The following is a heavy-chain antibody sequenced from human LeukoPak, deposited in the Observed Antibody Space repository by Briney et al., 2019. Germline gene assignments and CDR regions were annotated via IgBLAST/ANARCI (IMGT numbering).Heavy chain of an antibody. J-gene: IGHJ4*02. V-gene: IGHV4-34*01. D-gene: IGHD3-10*01. CDR3: ARDGEGWDY. CDR1: GGSFSGYY. CDR2: INHSGST. Sequence: SETLSLTCAVYGGSFSGYYWSWIRQPPGKGLEWIGEINHSGSTNYNPSLKSRVTISVDTSKNQFSLKLSSVTAADTAVYYCARDGEGWDYWGQGTLVTVSS.